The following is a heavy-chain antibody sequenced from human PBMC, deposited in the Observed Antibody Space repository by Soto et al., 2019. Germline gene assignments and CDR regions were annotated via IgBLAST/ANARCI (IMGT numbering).Heavy chain of an antibody. Sequence: GGSLRLSCAASGFTFSSYAMSWVRQAPGKGLEWVSAISGSGGSTYYADSVKGRFTISRDNSKNTLYLQMNSLRAEDTAVYYCAKDTYCSGGSCYIPNYYYYGMDVWGQGTTVTVPS. D-gene: IGHD2-15*01. CDR2: ISGSGGST. CDR1: GFTFSSYA. V-gene: IGHV3-23*01. CDR3: AKDTYCSGGSCYIPNYYYYGMDV. J-gene: IGHJ6*02.